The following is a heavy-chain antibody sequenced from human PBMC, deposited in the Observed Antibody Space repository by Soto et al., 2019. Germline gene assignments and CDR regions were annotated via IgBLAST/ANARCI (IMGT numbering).Heavy chain of an antibody. CDR1: GFTFSSYS. J-gene: IGHJ2*01. V-gene: IGHV3-48*02. D-gene: IGHD2-21*02. CDR3: ARGCGDCYCYGYFDL. Sequence: EVQLVESGGGLVQPGGSLRLSCAASGFTFSSYSMNWVRQSPGKWLEWVSYISSSSSTIYYADSGKGRFTISRDNAKNALYLQKNSLRDEDTAVYYCARGCGDCYCYGYFDLWGRGTLVPVSS. CDR2: ISSSSSTI.